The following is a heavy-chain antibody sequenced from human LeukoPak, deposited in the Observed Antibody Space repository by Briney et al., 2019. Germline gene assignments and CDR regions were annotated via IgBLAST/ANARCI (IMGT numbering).Heavy chain of an antibody. J-gene: IGHJ3*02. CDR3: AKLSSPDAFDI. D-gene: IGHD6-6*01. Sequence: GGSLRLSCAASGFTFSSYGMHWVRQAPGKGLEWVAVISYDGSNKYYADSVKGRFTISRDNSKNTLYLQMNSLRAEDTAVCYCAKLSSPDAFDIWGQGTMVTVSS. V-gene: IGHV3-30*18. CDR2: ISYDGSNK. CDR1: GFTFSSYG.